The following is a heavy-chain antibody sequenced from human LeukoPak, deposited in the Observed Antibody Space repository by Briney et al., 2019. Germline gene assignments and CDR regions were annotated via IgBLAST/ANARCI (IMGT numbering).Heavy chain of an antibody. CDR1: GYTFTSYD. V-gene: IGHV1-8*01. Sequence: ASVKVSCKASGYTFTSYDINWVRQATGQGLEWMGWMNPNSGNTGYAQKFQGRVTMTRNTSISTAYMELSSLRSEDTAVYYCARXYXSGXYLSYYYYGMDVWGQGTTVTVSS. D-gene: IGHD3-10*01. J-gene: IGHJ6*02. CDR3: ARXYXSGXYLSYYYYGMDV. CDR2: MNPNSGNT.